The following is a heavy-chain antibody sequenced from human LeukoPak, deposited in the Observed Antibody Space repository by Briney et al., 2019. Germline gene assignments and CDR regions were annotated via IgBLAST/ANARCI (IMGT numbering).Heavy chain of an antibody. CDR2: ISSSSSYI. D-gene: IGHD1-26*01. J-gene: IGHJ4*02. Sequence: GGSLRLSCAASGFTFSSYSMNWVRQAPGKGLEWVSSISSSSSYIYYADSVKGRFTISRDNAENSLYLQMNSLRAEDTAVYYCARKTSGGASPFDYWGQGTLATVSP. CDR3: ARKTSGGASPFDY. V-gene: IGHV3-21*01. CDR1: GFTFSSYS.